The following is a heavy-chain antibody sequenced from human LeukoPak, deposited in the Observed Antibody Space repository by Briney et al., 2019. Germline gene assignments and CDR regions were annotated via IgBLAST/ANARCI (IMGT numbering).Heavy chain of an antibody. Sequence: GGSLRLSCAASGFTFSSYAMSWVRQAPGKGLEWVSAISGSGGSTYYADSVKGRFTISRDNSKNTLYLQMNSLRAEDTAVYYCAYPPRGEGLRVLGWSDWGQGTLVTVSS. CDR1: GFTFSSYA. CDR2: ISGSGGST. CDR3: AYPPRGEGLRVLGWSD. V-gene: IGHV3-23*01. D-gene: IGHD3-3*01. J-gene: IGHJ4*02.